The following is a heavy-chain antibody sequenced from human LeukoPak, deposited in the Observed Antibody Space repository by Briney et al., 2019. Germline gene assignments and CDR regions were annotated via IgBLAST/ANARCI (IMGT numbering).Heavy chain of an antibody. V-gene: IGHV4-59*12. CDR2: INHSGST. Sequence: SETLSLTCTVPGGSISSYYWSWIRPPPGKGLEWIGEINHSGSTNYNPSLKSRVTISVDTSKNQFPLKLSSVTAADTAVYYCAREGRYNWNYVGIDYWGEGTLVTVSS. D-gene: IGHD1-7*01. CDR1: GGSISSYY. CDR3: AREGRYNWNYVGIDY. J-gene: IGHJ4*02.